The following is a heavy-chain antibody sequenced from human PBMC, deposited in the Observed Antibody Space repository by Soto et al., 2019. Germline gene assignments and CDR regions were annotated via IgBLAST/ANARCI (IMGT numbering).Heavy chain of an antibody. CDR1: GFNFTYNA. D-gene: IGHD3-9*01. Sequence: QEQLVESGGGVVRPGKSLRLSCEASGFNFTYNAMHWVRQAPGKGLEWVAVISFNGRKKFYARSVKGRFTISRDNSKNTLHLQINNLRPGDTAVYYCARDWLRRDDILTASWNFNLWGQGTLVTAS. CDR3: ARDWLRRDDILTASWNFNL. J-gene: IGHJ2*01. V-gene: IGHV3-30*04. CDR2: ISFNGRKK.